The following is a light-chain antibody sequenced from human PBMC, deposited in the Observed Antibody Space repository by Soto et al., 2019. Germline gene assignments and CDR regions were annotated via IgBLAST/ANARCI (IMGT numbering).Light chain of an antibody. CDR2: DAS. CDR3: QQYNDNWT. Sequence: AIQLTQSPSSLSASVGDRVTITCRASQGISSALAWYQQKPGKAPKLLIYDASSLESGVPSRFSGSGSGTEFTLTITSLQPDDSATYYCQQYNDNWTFGQGTKVEIK. J-gene: IGKJ1*01. V-gene: IGKV1D-13*01. CDR1: QGISSA.